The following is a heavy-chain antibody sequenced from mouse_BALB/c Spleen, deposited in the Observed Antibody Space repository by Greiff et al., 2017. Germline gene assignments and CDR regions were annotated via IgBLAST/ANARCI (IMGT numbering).Heavy chain of an antibody. CDR2: IDTSDSYT. J-gene: IGHJ2*01. CDR3: ARSANDGYYVDFDY. V-gene: IGHV1-69*01. Sequence: QVQLQQPGAELVMPGASVKMSCKASGYTFTDYWMHWVKQRPGQGLEWIGAIDTSDSYTSYNQKFKGKATLTVDESSSTAYMQLSSLTSEDSAVYYCARSANDGYYVDFDYWGQGTTLTVSS. CDR1: GYTFTDYW. D-gene: IGHD2-3*01.